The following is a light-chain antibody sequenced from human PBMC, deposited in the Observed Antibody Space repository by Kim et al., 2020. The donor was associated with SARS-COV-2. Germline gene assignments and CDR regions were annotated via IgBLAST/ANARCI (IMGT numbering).Light chain of an antibody. V-gene: IGKV1-33*01. CDR2: DAS. Sequence: LSASIGDRVTITCQASQDVGVHLNWYQQRPGKAPKLLISDASNLETGVPSRFSGRGSGTDFSFTINSLQPEDIATYYCQQYESFPTFGQGTKLEI. CDR1: QDVGVH. J-gene: IGKJ2*01. CDR3: QQYESFPT.